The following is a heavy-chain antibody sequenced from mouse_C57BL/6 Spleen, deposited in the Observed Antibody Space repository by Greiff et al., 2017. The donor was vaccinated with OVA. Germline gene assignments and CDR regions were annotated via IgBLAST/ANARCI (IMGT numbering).Heavy chain of an antibody. Sequence: QVQLKQPGAELVRPGTSVKLSCKASGYTFTSYWMHWVKQRPGQGLEWIGVIDPSDSYTNYNQKFKGKATLTVDTSSSTAYMQLSSLTSEDSAVYYCEAFGVFAYWGQGTLVTVSA. CDR2: IDPSDSYT. CDR3: EAFGVFAY. D-gene: IGHD3-1*01. J-gene: IGHJ3*01. CDR1: GYTFTSYW. V-gene: IGHV1-59*01.